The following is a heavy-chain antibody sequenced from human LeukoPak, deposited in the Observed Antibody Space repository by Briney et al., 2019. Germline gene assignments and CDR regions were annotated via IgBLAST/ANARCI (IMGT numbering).Heavy chain of an antibody. Sequence: SETLSLTCTVSGGSISSNNYYWGWIRQPPGKGLEWIVNIYYSGSTYYNPSLKSRVTTSVDTSKNQFSLKLSSVTAADTAVYYCARVYYSSSYDYWYFDLWGRGTLVTVSS. CDR3: ARVYYSSSYDYWYFDL. CDR1: GGSISSNNYY. CDR2: IYYSGST. V-gene: IGHV4-39*07. J-gene: IGHJ2*01. D-gene: IGHD6-13*01.